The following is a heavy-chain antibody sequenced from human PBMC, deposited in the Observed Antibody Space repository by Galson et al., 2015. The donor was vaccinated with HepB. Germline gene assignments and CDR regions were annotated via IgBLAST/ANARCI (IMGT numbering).Heavy chain of an antibody. V-gene: IGHV4-34*01. D-gene: IGHD2-21*02. CDR2: INHSGSS. J-gene: IGHJ6*03. Sequence: TLSLTCAVSGGSFSGYYWTWIRQSPGKGLEWIGEINHSGSSNSNPSLRSRVSISIDTSKSQFSLTLRSVTAADTAVYYCGRVKFLSVPGNILRYYYMDVWGKGATVTVSS. CDR3: GRVKFLSVPGNILRYYYMDV. CDR1: GGSFSGYY.